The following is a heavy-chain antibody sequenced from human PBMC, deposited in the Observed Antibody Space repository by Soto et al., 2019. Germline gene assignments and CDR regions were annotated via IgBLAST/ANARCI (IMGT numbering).Heavy chain of an antibody. D-gene: IGHD2-15*01. CDR2: IYYSGST. CDR3: ARSSVLAGPRPRGYLDY. CDR1: GGSISSSSYY. Sequence: PSETLSLTCTVSGGSISSSSYYWGWIRQPPGKGLEWIGSIYYSGSTYYNPSLKSRVTISVDTSKNQFSLKLSSVTAADTAVYYCARSSVLAGPRPRGYLDYWGQGTLVNVS. V-gene: IGHV4-39*01. J-gene: IGHJ4*02.